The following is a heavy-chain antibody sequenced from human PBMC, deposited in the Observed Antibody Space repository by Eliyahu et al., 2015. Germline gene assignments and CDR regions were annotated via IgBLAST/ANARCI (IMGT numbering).Heavy chain of an antibody. V-gene: IGHV4-59*08. J-gene: IGHJ4*02. Sequence: HVQLQESGPGLVKPSETLSLTCTVSGGSISNYYXSWXRQPPGKGLXWIGYIYYSGSTNYNASLKSRVTILVXTSKNQFSLKLXSVTAADTAVYYCARREGPTDTFDYWGQGTLVTVSS. CDR1: GGSISNYY. CDR3: ARREGPTDTFDY. D-gene: IGHD1-26*01. CDR2: IYYSGST.